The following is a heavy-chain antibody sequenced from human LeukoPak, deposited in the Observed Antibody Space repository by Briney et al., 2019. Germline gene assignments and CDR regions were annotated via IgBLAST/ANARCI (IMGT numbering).Heavy chain of an antibody. CDR3: LLCSSTSSRYYFDY. V-gene: IGHV3-20*01. CDR1: GFTFSSYW. J-gene: IGHJ4*02. CDR2: ITWDGGST. D-gene: IGHD2-2*01. Sequence: GGSLRLSCAASGFTFSSYWMSWVRQAPGKGLEWVSGITWDGGSTGYADSVKGRFTISRDNAKNSLYLQMNSLRAEDTAVYHCLLCSSTSSRYYFDYWGQGTLVTVSS.